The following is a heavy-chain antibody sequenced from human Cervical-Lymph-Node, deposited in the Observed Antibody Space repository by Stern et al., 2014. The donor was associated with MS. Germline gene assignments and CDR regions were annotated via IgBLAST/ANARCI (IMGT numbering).Heavy chain of an antibody. J-gene: IGHJ4*02. CDR1: GFTFSSYG. CDR3: ANGMVRGVTPYYFDY. V-gene: IGHV3-30*18. Sequence: VQLVESGGGVVQPGRSLRLSCAASGFTFSSYGMHWVRQAPGKGLEWVAGISYDGSNKYYADSVKGRFTISRDNSKNTLYLQMNSLRAEDTAVYYCANGMVRGVTPYYFDYWGQGTLVTVSS. D-gene: IGHD3-10*01. CDR2: ISYDGSNK.